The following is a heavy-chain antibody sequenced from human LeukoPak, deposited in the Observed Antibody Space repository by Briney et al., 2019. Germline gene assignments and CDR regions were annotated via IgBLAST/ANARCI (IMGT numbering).Heavy chain of an antibody. V-gene: IGHV3-7*01. CDR3: ARELSPVVKYSFEY. CDR1: GFTFSSYW. J-gene: IGHJ4*02. CDR2: INQDGSEK. Sequence: GGSLRLSCAASGFTFSSYWMSWVRQAPGKGLEWVANINQDGSEKYYVDSVKGRFTISRDNAKNSLYLQMNSLRAEDTALYYCARELSPVVKYSFEYWGQGTLVTVSP. D-gene: IGHD3-22*01.